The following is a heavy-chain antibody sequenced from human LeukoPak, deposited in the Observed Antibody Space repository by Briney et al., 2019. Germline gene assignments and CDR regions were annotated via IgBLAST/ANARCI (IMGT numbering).Heavy chain of an antibody. CDR2: IRSKAYGGTT. D-gene: IGHD4-23*01. Sequence: GGSLRLSCAASGFTFSSYSMNWARQAPGKGLEWVGFIRSKAYGGTTEYATSVKGRFTISRDDSKSIAYLQMNSLKTEDTAVYYCTRVTTVVTGWGYYYYYMDVWGKGTTVTVSS. CDR1: GFTFSSYS. CDR3: TRVTTVVTGWGYYYYYMDV. V-gene: IGHV3-49*04. J-gene: IGHJ6*03.